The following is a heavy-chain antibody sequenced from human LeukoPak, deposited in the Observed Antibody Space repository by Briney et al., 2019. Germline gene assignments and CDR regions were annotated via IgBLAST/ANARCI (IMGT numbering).Heavy chain of an antibody. J-gene: IGHJ6*03. CDR2: ISSGGTTI. CDR3: VRDFEVPAAAPDYYYFYYMDV. Sequence: GGSLRLSCAASGFTFSVYGMNWVRQAPGKGLEWLSHISSGGTTIYYADSVKGRFTVSRDNVENSLFLQMNSLRVDDTAVYYCVRDFEVPAAAPDYYYFYYMDVWGTGTTVTVFS. CDR1: GFTFSVYG. D-gene: IGHD2-2*01. V-gene: IGHV3-48*04.